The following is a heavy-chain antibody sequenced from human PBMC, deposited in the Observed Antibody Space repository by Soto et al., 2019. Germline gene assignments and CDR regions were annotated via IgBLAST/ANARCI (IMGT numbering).Heavy chain of an antibody. V-gene: IGHV3-30*03. J-gene: IGHJ4*02. CDR3: APWFGAFDY. CDR1: GFTFSSYG. D-gene: IGHD3-10*01. CDR2: ISYDGSNK. Sequence: QVQLVESGGGVVQPGRSLRLSCAASGFTFSSYGMDWVRQAPGKGPEWVAVISYDGSNKYYADSVKGRFTISRDNSKNTLYLQMNSLRAEDTAVYYCAPWFGAFDYWGQGTLVTVSS.